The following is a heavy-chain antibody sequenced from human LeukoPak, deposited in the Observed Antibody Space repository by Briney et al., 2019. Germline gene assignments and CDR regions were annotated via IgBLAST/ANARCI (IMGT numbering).Heavy chain of an antibody. D-gene: IGHD3-22*01. Sequence: ASVKVSCKASGYIFTSYGISWVRQAPGQGLGWMGWISVHNGYTRYAQKFQGRVTMTTDTSTSTAYMDLRSLRSDDTAVYYCARDMRHYRNYDSTGYYFNFEYWGQGTLVTASP. J-gene: IGHJ4*02. CDR1: GYIFTSYG. CDR2: ISVHNGYT. CDR3: ARDMRHYRNYDSTGYYFNFEY. V-gene: IGHV1-18*01.